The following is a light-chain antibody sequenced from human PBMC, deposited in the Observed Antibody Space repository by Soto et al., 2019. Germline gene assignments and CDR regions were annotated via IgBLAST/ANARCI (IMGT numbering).Light chain of an antibody. J-gene: IGKJ4*01. CDR3: QKYNGVPLT. CDR2: AAS. V-gene: IGKV1-27*01. Sequence: DIQMTQSPSSLSAPVGHRVTITCRASQGINNYLAWYQQKPGKVPKVLIYAASTLQSGVPPRFSGSGSGTDFTLTISSLQPEDVAIYYCQKYNGVPLTFGGGTKVDIK. CDR1: QGINNY.